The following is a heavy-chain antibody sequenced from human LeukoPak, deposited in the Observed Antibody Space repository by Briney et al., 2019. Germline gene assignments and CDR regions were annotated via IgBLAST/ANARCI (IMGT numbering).Heavy chain of an antibody. CDR2: IYYSDST. D-gene: IGHD2-15*01. V-gene: IGHV4-30-4*08. CDR1: GGSISSGDYY. J-gene: IGHJ5*02. CDR3: ARDAGSWNHDGNWFDP. Sequence: SQTLSLTCTVSGGSISSGDYYWSWLRQPPGKGLEWIGYIYYSDSTYYYPAHESRVTMSVDTSKNQFSLKLSSVTAADTAVYYCARDAGSWNHDGNWFDPWGQGTLVTVSS.